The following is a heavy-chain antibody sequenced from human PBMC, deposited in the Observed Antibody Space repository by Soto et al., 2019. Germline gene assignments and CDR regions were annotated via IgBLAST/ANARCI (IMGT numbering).Heavy chain of an antibody. D-gene: IGHD2-2*01. J-gene: IGHJ6*02. V-gene: IGHV3-23*01. Sequence: GGSLRLSCAASGFTFSSYAMSWVRQAPGKGLEWVSAISGSGGSTYYADSVKGRFTISRDNSKNTLYLQMNSLRAEDTAVYYCAKIPAAIVLFYYGMDVWGQGTTVTVSS. CDR2: ISGSGGST. CDR1: GFTFSSYA. CDR3: AKIPAAIVLFYYGMDV.